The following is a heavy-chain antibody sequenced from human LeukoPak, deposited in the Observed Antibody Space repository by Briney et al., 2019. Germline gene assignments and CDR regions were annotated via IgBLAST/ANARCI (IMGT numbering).Heavy chain of an antibody. V-gene: IGHV3-74*01. CDR1: GFTFSSYW. CDR3: ATQYYDFWSGYYHFDY. J-gene: IGHJ4*02. D-gene: IGHD3-3*01. CDR2: INSDGSST. Sequence: RGSLRLSCAASGFTFSSYWMHWVRQAPGKGLVWVSRINSDGSSTSYADSVKGRFTISRDNAKNTLYLQMNSLRAEDTAVYYCATQYYDFWSGYYHFDYWGQGTLVTVSS.